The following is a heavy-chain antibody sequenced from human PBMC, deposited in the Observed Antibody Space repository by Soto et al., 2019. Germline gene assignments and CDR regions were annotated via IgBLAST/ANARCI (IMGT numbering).Heavy chain of an antibody. D-gene: IGHD3-22*01. V-gene: IGHV4-59*01. J-gene: IGHJ4*02. CDR2: IHYSGST. CDR1: GGSISSYY. Sequence: QVQLQESGPGLVKPSETLSLTCTVSGGSISSYYWSWIRQPPGKGLEWIGYIHYSGSTNYNPSLKSRVTISVDTYKNQFSLKLSSVTAADTAVYYCARERHDSSGYYDYWGQGTLVTVSS. CDR3: ARERHDSSGYYDY.